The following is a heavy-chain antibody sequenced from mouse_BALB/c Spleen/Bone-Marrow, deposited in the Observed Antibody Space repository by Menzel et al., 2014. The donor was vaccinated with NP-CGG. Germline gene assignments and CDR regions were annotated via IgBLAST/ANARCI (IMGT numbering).Heavy chain of an antibody. Sequence: QVQLQQSGAELVRPGTSVTLSCKASGYTFTDYKMHWVKQTPVHGLEWIGLIDPETGGTAYNQKFKDKAPLTADKSSSYAYMQLSRLTSEDSAVYYCAKSGTVVEPALIYWGQGTLVTVSA. CDR3: AKSGTVVEPALIY. CDR1: GYTFTDYK. D-gene: IGHD1-1*01. J-gene: IGHJ3*01. CDR2: IDPETGGT. V-gene: IGHV1-15*01.